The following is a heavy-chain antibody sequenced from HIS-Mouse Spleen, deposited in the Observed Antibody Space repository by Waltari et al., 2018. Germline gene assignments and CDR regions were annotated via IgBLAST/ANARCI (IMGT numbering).Heavy chain of an antibody. J-gene: IGHJ2*01. V-gene: IGHV4-31*03. CDR2: IYYSGRT. CDR3: AREIPYSSSWYDWYFDL. Sequence: QVQLQESGPGLVKPSQTLSLTCTVSGGSISSGGYYWSWIRQHPGKGLEWIGYIYYSGRTSYNPSLKSRVTISVDTSKNQFSLKLSSVTAADTAVYYCAREIPYSSSWYDWYFDLWGRGTLVTVSS. CDR1: GGSISSGGYY. D-gene: IGHD6-13*01.